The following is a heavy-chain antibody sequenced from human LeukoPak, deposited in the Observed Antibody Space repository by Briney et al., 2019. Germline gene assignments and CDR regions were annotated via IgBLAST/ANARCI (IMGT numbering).Heavy chain of an antibody. J-gene: IGHJ3*02. CDR2: IIPILGIA. V-gene: IGHV1-69*04. D-gene: IGHD2-2*01. Sequence: SVKVSCKASGGTFSSYAISWVRQAPGQGLEWMGRIIPILGIANYAQKFQGRVTITADKSTSTAYMELSSLRSEDTAVYYCARGVVPAALATFDIWGQGTMVTVSS. CDR1: GGTFSSYA. CDR3: ARGVVPAALATFDI.